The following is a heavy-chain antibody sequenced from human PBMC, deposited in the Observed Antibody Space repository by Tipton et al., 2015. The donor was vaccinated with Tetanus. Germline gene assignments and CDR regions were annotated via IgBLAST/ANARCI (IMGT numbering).Heavy chain of an antibody. V-gene: IGHV4-31*03. CDR3: AKDQGGGRVVRLNWFDP. D-gene: IGHD6-6*01. Sequence: TLSLTCTVSGDSISRGGYFWNWIRQRPGKGPEWIGYIYYSGSTYYNPSLKSRVTISVDTSKNQFSLKMNSVTAADTAMYYCAKDQGGGRVVRLNWFDPWGQGALVTVSS. CDR2: IYYSGST. J-gene: IGHJ5*02. CDR1: GDSISRGGYF.